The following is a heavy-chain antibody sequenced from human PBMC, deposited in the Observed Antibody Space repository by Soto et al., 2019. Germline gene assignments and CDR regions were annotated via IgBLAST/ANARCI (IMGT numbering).Heavy chain of an antibody. CDR1: GTSLSGLP. CDR2: LDYEEGER. D-gene: IGHD4-17*01. CDR3: AAGVTTFDY. Sequence: ASVKVSCKVSGTSLSGLPMHWVRQAPGKGLEWMGSLDYEEGERSFAHRFQGRLTVTEDTSTDTAYMELSSLMSEDTAVYYCAAGVTTFDYWGQGTLVTISS. J-gene: IGHJ4*02. V-gene: IGHV1-24*01.